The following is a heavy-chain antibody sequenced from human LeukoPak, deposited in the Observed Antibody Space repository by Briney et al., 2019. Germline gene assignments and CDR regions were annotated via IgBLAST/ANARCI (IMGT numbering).Heavy chain of an antibody. V-gene: IGHV3-23*01. D-gene: IGHD6-13*01. CDR3: AKAYSSSWYDTPFDY. CDR2: ISGSGGST. CDR1: GFTFSSYA. J-gene: IGHJ4*02. Sequence: PGGSPRLSCAASGFTFSSYAMSWVRQAPGKGLEWVSAISGSGGSTYYADSVKGRFTISRDNSKNTLYLQMNSLRAEDTAVYYCAKAYSSSWYDTPFDYWGQGTLVTVSS.